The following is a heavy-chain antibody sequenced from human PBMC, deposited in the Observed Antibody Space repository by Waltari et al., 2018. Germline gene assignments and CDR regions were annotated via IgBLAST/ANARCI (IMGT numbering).Heavy chain of an antibody. J-gene: IGHJ1*01. V-gene: IGHV2-5*01. Sequence: QITLKESGPTLVKPTQTLTLTCTFSGFSLSTSGVGVGWIRQPPGKALEWLALIYWNDDKRYSPSLKSRLTITKDTSKNQLVLTMTNMDPVDTATYYCAHRRYSSSWQQSQWTSRGYEYFQHWGQGTLVTVSS. CDR2: IYWNDDK. CDR1: GFSLSTSGVG. CDR3: AHRRYSSSWQQSQWTSRGYEYFQH. D-gene: IGHD6-13*01.